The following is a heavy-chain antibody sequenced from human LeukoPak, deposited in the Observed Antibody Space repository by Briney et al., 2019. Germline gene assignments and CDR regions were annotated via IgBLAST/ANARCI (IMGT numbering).Heavy chain of an antibody. CDR1: GCSFTNYY. CDR3: ARGGFTTMVRGVIITLDAFDI. Sequence: GASVKVSCKASGCSFTNYYLHWVRQAPGQGFEWMGIINPGGGTTTYAQKFQGRVTMTRDTSTSTVYMELSSLRSEDTAVYYCARGGFTTMVRGVIITLDAFDIWGQGTMVTVSS. D-gene: IGHD3-10*01. J-gene: IGHJ3*02. V-gene: IGHV1-46*01. CDR2: INPGGGTT.